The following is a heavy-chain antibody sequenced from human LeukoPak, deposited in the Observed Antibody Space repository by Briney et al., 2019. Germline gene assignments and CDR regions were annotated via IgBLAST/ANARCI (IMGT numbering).Heavy chain of an antibody. CDR3: ARDVDAAMRYGMDV. CDR1: GFTFSGSA. Sequence: PGGSLRLSCAASGFTFSGSAMHWVRQASGKGLEWVGRIRGKVSSYATAYAASVKGRFTISRDDSKNTASLQMNSLKTDDTAVYYCARDVDAAMRYGMDVWGQGTTVTVSS. D-gene: IGHD5-18*01. CDR2: IRGKVSSYAT. V-gene: IGHV3-73*01. J-gene: IGHJ6*02.